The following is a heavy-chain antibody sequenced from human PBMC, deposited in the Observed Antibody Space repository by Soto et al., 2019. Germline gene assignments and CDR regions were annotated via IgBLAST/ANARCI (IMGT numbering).Heavy chain of an antibody. J-gene: IGHJ6*02. Sequence: ITLKESGPTLVKPTQTLTLTCTFSGFSLNTGGVGVGWVRQPRGKAMEWLALIYWDDDERYRPSLRSRLNITKDTINNQVVLTMTNMDPEDTATYYCVRNWRYYGGDYYYGIDAWGHGTTVTVSS. CDR1: GFSLNTGGVG. CDR2: IYWDDDE. D-gene: IGHD3-10*01. V-gene: IGHV2-5*02. CDR3: VRNWRYYGGDYYYGIDA.